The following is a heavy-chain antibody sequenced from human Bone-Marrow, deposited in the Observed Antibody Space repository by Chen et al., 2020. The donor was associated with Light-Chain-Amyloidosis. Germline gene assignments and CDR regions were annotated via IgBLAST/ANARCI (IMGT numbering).Heavy chain of an antibody. J-gene: IGHJ4*02. CDR3: ARRRDGYNFDY. V-gene: IGHV5-51*01. CDR2: IYPDDSDA. D-gene: IGHD5-12*01. Sequence: EVQLEQSGPEAKKPGESLKLSCKGSGYTFPNYWIAWVRQMPGKGLEWMGVIYPDDSDARYSPSFEGQVTISADKSITTAYLQWRNLKASDTAMYYCARRRDGYNFDYWGQGTLVTVSS. CDR1: GYTFPNYW.